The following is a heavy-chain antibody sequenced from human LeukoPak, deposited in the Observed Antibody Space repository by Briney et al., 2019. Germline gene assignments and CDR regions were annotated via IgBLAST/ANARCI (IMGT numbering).Heavy chain of an antibody. V-gene: IGHV4-59*01. CDR1: GGSISSYY. J-gene: IGHJ4*02. Sequence: SETLSLTCTVSGGSISSYYWSWIRQPPGKGLEWIGYIYYSGSTIYNPSLKSRATISVDTSKNQFSLKLSSVTAADTAVYYCASMPGIAVAGPFDYWGQGTLVTVSS. CDR3: ASMPGIAVAGPFDY. D-gene: IGHD6-19*01. CDR2: IYYSGST.